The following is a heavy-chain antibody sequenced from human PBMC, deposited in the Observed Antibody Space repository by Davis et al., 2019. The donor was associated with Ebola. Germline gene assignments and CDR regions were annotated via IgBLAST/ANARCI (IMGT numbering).Heavy chain of an antibody. Sequence: GSLRPSFDVHGASFSGYYWSWIRQPPGKGLEWIGEINHSGSTNYNPSLKSRVTISVDTSKNQFSLKLSTVTAADTAVYYCARGDWLRDAFDIWGQGTMVTVSS. V-gene: IGHV4-34*01. D-gene: IGHD3-9*01. CDR3: ARGDWLRDAFDI. J-gene: IGHJ3*02. CDR1: GASFSGYY. CDR2: INHSGST.